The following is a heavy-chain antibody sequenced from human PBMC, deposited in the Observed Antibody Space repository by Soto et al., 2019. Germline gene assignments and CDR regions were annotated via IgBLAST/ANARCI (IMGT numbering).Heavy chain of an antibody. J-gene: IGHJ3*02. CDR2: ISWNSGSI. CDR3: AKDRHYGPWSSNAFDI. CDR1: GFTFDDYA. Sequence: PGGSLRLSCAASGFTFDDYAMHWVRKAPGKGLEWVSGISWNSGSIGYADSVKGRFTISRDNAKNSLYLQMNSLRAEDTALYYCAKDRHYGPWSSNAFDIWGQGTMVTVSS. V-gene: IGHV3-9*01. D-gene: IGHD3-10*01.